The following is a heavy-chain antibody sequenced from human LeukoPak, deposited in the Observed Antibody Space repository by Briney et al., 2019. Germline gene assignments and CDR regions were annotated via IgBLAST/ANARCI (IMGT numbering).Heavy chain of an antibody. Sequence: GASVKVSCKASGYTFTSYAMNWVRQAPGQGLEWMGWINTNTGNPTYAQGFTGRFVFSLDTSVSTAYLQISSLKAEDTAVYYCARGLYYYDSSGYHNWFDPWGQGTLVTVSS. V-gene: IGHV7-4-1*02. CDR2: INTNTGNP. CDR1: GYTFTSYA. D-gene: IGHD3-22*01. J-gene: IGHJ5*02. CDR3: ARGLYYYDSSGYHNWFDP.